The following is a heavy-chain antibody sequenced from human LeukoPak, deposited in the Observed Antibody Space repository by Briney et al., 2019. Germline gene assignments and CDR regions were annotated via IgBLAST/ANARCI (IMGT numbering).Heavy chain of an antibody. CDR1: GFTVSDNY. V-gene: IGHV3-53*01. CDR3: ARVEKQWWALDY. D-gene: IGHD2-15*01. Sequence: GGPLRLSCAASGFTVSDNYITWVRQAPGEGLEWVSIIYSGGNTYYADSVKGRFTISRDSSKNTLSLQMNSLRAEDTAVYYCARVEKQWWALDYWGQGTLVTVSS. CDR2: IYSGGNT. J-gene: IGHJ4*02.